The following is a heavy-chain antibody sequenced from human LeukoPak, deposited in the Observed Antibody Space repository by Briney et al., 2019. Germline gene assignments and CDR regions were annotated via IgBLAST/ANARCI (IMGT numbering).Heavy chain of an antibody. CDR1: GYTFTSYD. CDR2: MNPNSGNT. J-gene: IGHJ4*02. Sequence: ASVKVSCKAPGYTFTSYDINWVRQATGQGLEWMGWMNPNSGNTGYAQKFQGRVTMTRNTSISTAYMELSSLRSEDTAVYYCARARIAAAGTHFDYWGQGTLVTVSS. V-gene: IGHV1-8*01. D-gene: IGHD6-13*01. CDR3: ARARIAAAGTHFDY.